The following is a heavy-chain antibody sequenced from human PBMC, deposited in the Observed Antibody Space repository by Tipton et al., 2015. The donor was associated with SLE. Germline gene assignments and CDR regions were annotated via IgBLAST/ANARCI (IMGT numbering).Heavy chain of an antibody. CDR1: GGSISSHY. CDR2: IYYSGST. D-gene: IGHD4-17*01. V-gene: IGHV4-59*11. Sequence: LRLSCTVSGGSISSHYWSWIRQPPGKGLEWIGYIYYSGSTNYNPSLKSRVTISVDTSKNQFSLKLSSVTAADTAVYYCARGGYGDPFDYWGQGTLVTVSS. CDR3: ARGGYGDPFDY. J-gene: IGHJ4*02.